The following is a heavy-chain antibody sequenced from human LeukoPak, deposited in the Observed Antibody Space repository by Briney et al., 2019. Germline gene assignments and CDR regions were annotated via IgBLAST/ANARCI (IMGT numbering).Heavy chain of an antibody. Sequence: GESLKISCKGSGYSFTSYWSGWGRQMPGKGLEWMGIIYPGDSDTRYSPSFQGQVTISADKSISTAYLQWSSLKASDTAMYYCASRYSSSWGPRDAFDIWGQGTMVTVSS. CDR3: ASRYSSSWGPRDAFDI. CDR1: GYSFTSYW. D-gene: IGHD6-13*01. V-gene: IGHV5-51*01. J-gene: IGHJ3*02. CDR2: IYPGDSDT.